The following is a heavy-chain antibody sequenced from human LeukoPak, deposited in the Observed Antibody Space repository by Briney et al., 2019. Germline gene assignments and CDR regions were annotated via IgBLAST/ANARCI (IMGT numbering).Heavy chain of an antibody. Sequence: PGGSLRLSCAASGFTFSGFYMHWVRQASGKGLEWVGLIRSKPNSYTTVYAASAQGRFTISRDDSKNTAYLQMNSLKAEDTAVYYCTRQDCSGGSCSYVDYWGQGTLVTVSS. CDR2: IRSKPNSYTT. CDR3: TRQDCSGGSCSYVDY. J-gene: IGHJ4*02. D-gene: IGHD2-15*01. V-gene: IGHV3-73*01. CDR1: GFTFSGFY.